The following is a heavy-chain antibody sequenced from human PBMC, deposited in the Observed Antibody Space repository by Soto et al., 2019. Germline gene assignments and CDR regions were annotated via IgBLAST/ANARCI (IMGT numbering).Heavy chain of an antibody. Sequence: GASVKVSCKASGGTFSSYAISWVRQAPGQGLEWMGGIIPIFGTANYAQKFQGRVTITADESTSTAYMELSSLRSEDTAVYYCANSSYDILTGSNESPYYYYGMDVWGQGTTVTVSS. CDR2: IIPIFGTA. J-gene: IGHJ6*02. D-gene: IGHD3-9*01. V-gene: IGHV1-69*13. CDR3: ANSSYDILTGSNESPYYYYGMDV. CDR1: GGTFSSYA.